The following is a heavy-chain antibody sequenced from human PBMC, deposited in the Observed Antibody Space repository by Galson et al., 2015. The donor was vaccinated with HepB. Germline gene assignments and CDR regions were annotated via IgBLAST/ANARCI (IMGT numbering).Heavy chain of an antibody. Sequence: SLRLSCPASGFTFSSHSMMWVRQAPGKGLEWVSYISSSSSTIYYADSVKGRFTISRDNAKNSLYLQMNSLRDEDTAVYYCATRKIQLRSQTGGYYYYGMDVWGQGTTVTVSS. CDR3: ATRKIQLRSQTGGYYYYGMDV. D-gene: IGHD3-3*01. J-gene: IGHJ6*02. CDR2: ISSSSSTI. V-gene: IGHV3-48*02. CDR1: GFTFSSHS.